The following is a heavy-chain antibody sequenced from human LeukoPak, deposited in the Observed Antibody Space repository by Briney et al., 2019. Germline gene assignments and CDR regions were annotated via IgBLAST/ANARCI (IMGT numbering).Heavy chain of an antibody. CDR1: GGSISSSSYY. V-gene: IGHV4-39*01. CDR3: ARHHWEWALRYFDY. D-gene: IGHD7-27*01. CDR2: IYYTGST. Sequence: PSETLSLTCTVSGGSISSSSYYWGWLRQPPGKGLEWIGTIYYTGSTFYNPSLKSRVTISVDTSKKQFSLKLSSVTAADTAVYYCARHHWEWALRYFDYWGQGTLVTVSS. J-gene: IGHJ4*02.